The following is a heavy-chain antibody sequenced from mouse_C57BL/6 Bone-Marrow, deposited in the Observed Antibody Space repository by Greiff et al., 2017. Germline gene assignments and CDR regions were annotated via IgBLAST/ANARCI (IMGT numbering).Heavy chain of an antibody. CDR3: ARGTGDY. Sequence: EVQLVESGGGLVQPGGSLKLSCAASGFTFSDYYMYWVRQTPEKRLEWVAYISNGGGSSYYPDTVKGRLTISRDNAKNTLYLQMSRLKSEDTAMYYCARGTGDYWGQGTTLTVSS. CDR1: GFTFSDYY. V-gene: IGHV5-12*01. D-gene: IGHD4-1*01. CDR2: ISNGGGSS. J-gene: IGHJ2*01.